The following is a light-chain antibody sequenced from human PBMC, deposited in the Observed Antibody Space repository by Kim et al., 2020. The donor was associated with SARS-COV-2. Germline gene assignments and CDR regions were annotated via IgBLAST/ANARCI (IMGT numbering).Light chain of an antibody. CDR3: CSYAGNYPLL. J-gene: IGLJ2*01. Sequence: GQSITISCTGTYKDVGGYNDVSWYQQHPGKAPKLLIYGVTERPSGVPDRFSGSKSGSTASLTISGLQAEDEADYYCCSYAGNYPLLFGGGTKVTVL. V-gene: IGLV2-11*03. CDR2: GVT. CDR1: YKDVGGYND.